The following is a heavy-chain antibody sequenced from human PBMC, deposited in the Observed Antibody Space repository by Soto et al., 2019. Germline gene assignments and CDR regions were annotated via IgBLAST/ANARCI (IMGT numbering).Heavy chain of an antibody. CDR1: GYGFTGFD. J-gene: IGHJ4*02. Sequence: QVQLVQSGAEAGLPGASVKASCKASGYGFTGFDITWVGQTTGQGLEWMGWMEPSSGRTGYAQKFQGRVTMTRDTSINTAYMELSSLTSDDTAFYYCARGVTAGVDYWGQGTLVTVSS. CDR3: ARGVTAGVDY. CDR2: MEPSSGRT. D-gene: IGHD1-26*01. V-gene: IGHV1-8*01.